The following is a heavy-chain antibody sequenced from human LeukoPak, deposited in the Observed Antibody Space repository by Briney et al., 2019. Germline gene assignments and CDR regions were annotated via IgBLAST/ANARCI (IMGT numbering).Heavy chain of an antibody. CDR3: ARGRDSSSWFDY. Sequence: ASVKVSCKASGYTFTVYYMHWVRQAPGQGLEWMGWINPNSGGTNYAQKFQGRVTMTRDTSISTAYMELSRLRSDDTAVYYCARGRDSSSWFDYWGQGTLVTVSS. D-gene: IGHD6-13*01. CDR1: GYTFTVYY. CDR2: INPNSGGT. J-gene: IGHJ4*02. V-gene: IGHV1-2*02.